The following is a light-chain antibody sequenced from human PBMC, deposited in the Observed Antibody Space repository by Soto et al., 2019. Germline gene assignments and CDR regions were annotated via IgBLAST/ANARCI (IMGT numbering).Light chain of an antibody. J-gene: IGLJ1*01. CDR1: NSDLGSYNL. CDR3: AAWDDSLNGRGV. CDR2: EGT. V-gene: IGLV2-14*02. Sequence: QSALTQPASVSGSPGQSITISCTGTNSDLGSYNLVSWFQQHPGKVPKVMIYEGTKRPSGVSDRFSGSKSGTSASLAISGLRSEDEADYYCAAWDDSLNGRGVFGTGTKLTVL.